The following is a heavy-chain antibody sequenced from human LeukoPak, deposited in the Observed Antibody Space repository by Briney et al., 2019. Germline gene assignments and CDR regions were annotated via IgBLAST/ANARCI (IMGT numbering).Heavy chain of an antibody. V-gene: IGHV4-39*07. CDR2: ISYNGNI. Sequence: SETLSLTCAVSGASVNSIIFHGAWIRQCAGKGPEWTGVISYNGNIFYNPSLKSRATNSLDRSQNYYSLRLTSGTAADTAVYYCARGALDVWGQGILVTVSS. J-gene: IGHJ4*02. D-gene: IGHD2-2*03. CDR1: GASVNSIIFH. CDR3: ARGALDV.